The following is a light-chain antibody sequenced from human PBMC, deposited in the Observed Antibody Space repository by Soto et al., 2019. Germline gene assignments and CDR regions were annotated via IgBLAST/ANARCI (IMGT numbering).Light chain of an antibody. Sequence: DIQLTQSPSFLSASVGDRVTITCRASQAIATSLAWYQQKPGKAPKLLIYAASLLKSGVPSRFSGSGSGTEFTLTINSLQPEDFASYYCQQLNSYPFIFGGGTRLEIK. CDR1: QAIATS. CDR3: QQLNSYPFI. CDR2: AAS. J-gene: IGKJ5*01. V-gene: IGKV1-9*01.